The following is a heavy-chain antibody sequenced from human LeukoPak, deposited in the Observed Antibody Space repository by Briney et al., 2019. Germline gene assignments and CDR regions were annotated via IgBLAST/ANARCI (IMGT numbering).Heavy chain of an antibody. CDR1: VFTFRSYS. Sequence: GWALRLSCAASVFTFRSYSMNWVRQAPGKGLAGVSFISSSSSYIYYADSVKGRFTISRDNAKNSLYLQMNSLRAEDTAVYYCARRRWDGSYYDIDYWGQGTLVTVSS. V-gene: IGHV3-21*01. CDR3: ARRRWDGSYYDIDY. D-gene: IGHD1-26*01. CDR2: ISSSSSYI. J-gene: IGHJ4*02.